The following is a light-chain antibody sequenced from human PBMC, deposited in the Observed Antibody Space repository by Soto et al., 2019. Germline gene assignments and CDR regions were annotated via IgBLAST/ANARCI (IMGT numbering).Light chain of an antibody. J-gene: IGLJ1*01. V-gene: IGLV2-14*01. CDR2: EVN. CDR3: ASFRSGTILV. CDR1: RSDIGDSNF. Sequence: QSVLTQPASVSGSPGQSVPISCTGPRSDIGDSNFISWYQHSPGKAPRLLIYEVNNRPSGVSKRFSGSKAGNTASLTISGLLDDDEADYFCASFRSGTILVFGSGTKVTVL.